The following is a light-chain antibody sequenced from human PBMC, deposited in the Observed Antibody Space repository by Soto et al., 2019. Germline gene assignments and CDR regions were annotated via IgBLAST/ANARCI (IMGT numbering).Light chain of an antibody. CDR1: QNLSRN. J-gene: IGKJ2*01. CDR2: YAS. V-gene: IGKV3-15*01. Sequence: EMVMTQSPATLSVSPGERATLSCRASQNLSRNLAWYQQQPGQAPRLLIFYASTRATGIPARFSGSGSGTDFTLNISSLQSKDFAVYYCQQYDKWPHTFGQGTKLEIK. CDR3: QQYDKWPHT.